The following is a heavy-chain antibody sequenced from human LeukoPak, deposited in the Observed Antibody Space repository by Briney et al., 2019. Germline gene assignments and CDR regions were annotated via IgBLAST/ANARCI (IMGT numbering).Heavy chain of an antibody. Sequence: SETLSLTCAVSGGSISSSNWWSWVRQPPGKGLEWIGEIYHSGSTNYNPSLKSRVTISVDRSKNQFSLKLSSVTAADTAVYYCAREYGSGSYYHTDWGQGTLVTVSS. CDR3: AREYGSGSYYHTD. CDR1: GGSISSSNW. V-gene: IGHV4-4*02. CDR2: IYHSGST. D-gene: IGHD3-10*01. J-gene: IGHJ4*02.